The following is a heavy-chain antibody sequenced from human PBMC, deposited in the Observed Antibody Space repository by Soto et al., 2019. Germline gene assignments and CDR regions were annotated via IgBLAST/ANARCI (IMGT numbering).Heavy chain of an antibody. CDR1: GFIFSSYA. D-gene: IGHD2-2*01. J-gene: IGHJ1*01. CDR3: AKGRSSLAEYCKH. Sequence: GGSLRLSCAASGFIFSSYAMHWVRQAPGKGPEWVAATSYDGTYTFYADSVKGRFTISRDNSKKTLYLEITGLRSEDTAVYYCAKGRSSLAEYCKHCGQGTLVTVSS. V-gene: IGHV3-30*18. CDR2: TSYDGTYT.